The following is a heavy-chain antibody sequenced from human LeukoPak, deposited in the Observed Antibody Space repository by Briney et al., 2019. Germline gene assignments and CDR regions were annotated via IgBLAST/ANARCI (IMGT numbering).Heavy chain of an antibody. CDR1: GFTFSNCW. J-gene: IGHJ4*02. Sequence: PGGSLRLSCAASGFTFSNCWMYWVRQAPGEGLVWVSRINSDGSKTRYADSVKGRFTISRDNAKNTLYLQMNSLRAEDTAVYYCARGIESYDFWSAYYTPDYWGQGTLVTVSS. CDR3: ARGIESYDFWSAYYTPDY. V-gene: IGHV3-74*01. D-gene: IGHD3-3*01. CDR2: INSDGSKT.